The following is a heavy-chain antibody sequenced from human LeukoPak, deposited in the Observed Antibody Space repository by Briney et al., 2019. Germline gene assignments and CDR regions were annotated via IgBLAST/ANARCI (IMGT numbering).Heavy chain of an antibody. V-gene: IGHV3-74*01. Sequence: QPGGSLRLSCAASGFSFSTHWSHWGRQAPGKGLVYVAQIKSDGSATAYADSVKGRFTISRDNAKNTLYLEMSSLRAEDTAVYYCGSLTVVARDHWGQGTLVTVSS. CDR1: GFSFSTHW. D-gene: IGHD3-22*01. CDR2: IKSDGSAT. CDR3: GSLTVVARDH. J-gene: IGHJ4*02.